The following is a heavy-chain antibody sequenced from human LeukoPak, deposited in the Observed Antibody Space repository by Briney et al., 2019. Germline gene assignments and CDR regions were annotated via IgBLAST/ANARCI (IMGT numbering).Heavy chain of an antibody. Sequence: SETLSLTCTVSGGSISSYYWSWIRQPPGKGLEWIGYIYYSGSTNYNPSLKSRVTISVDTSKNQFSLKLSSVTAADTAVYYCARGPGRSNGYSSSWYPFDYWGQGTLVTVSS. CDR1: GGSISSYY. D-gene: IGHD6-13*01. V-gene: IGHV4-59*01. CDR3: ARGPGRSNGYSSSWYPFDY. J-gene: IGHJ4*02. CDR2: IYYSGST.